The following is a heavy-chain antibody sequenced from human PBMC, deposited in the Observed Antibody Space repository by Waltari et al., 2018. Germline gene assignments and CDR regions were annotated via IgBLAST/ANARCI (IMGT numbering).Heavy chain of an antibody. D-gene: IGHD3-10*01. CDR1: GYSISSGYY. V-gene: IGHV4-38-2*01. CDR3: ASLVQGVLEGTYYFDY. CDR2: IYHSGST. J-gene: IGHJ4*02. Sequence: QVQLQESGPGLVKPSETLSLTCAVSGYSISSGYYWGWIRQPPGKGLEWIGSIYHSGSTSPTPPRMSRATLSVDTSKNQFSPELSSVTAADAAVYYCASLVQGVLEGTYYFDYWGQGTRVTVSS.